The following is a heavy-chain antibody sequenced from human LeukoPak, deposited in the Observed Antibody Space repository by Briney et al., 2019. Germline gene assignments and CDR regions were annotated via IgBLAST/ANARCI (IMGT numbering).Heavy chain of an antibody. CDR3: ARDLYIVVVPAAMDGYGMDV. V-gene: IGHV1-3*01. J-gene: IGHJ6*02. D-gene: IGHD2-2*01. Sequence: ASVKVSCKASGYTFTDYPMHWVRQAPGQRLEWMGWIHAGSGNTKYSQNFQDRVTITRDTSASTAYMELSSLRSEDTAVYYCARDLYIVVVPAAMDGYGMDVWGQGTTVTVSS. CDR1: GYTFTDYP. CDR2: IHAGSGNT.